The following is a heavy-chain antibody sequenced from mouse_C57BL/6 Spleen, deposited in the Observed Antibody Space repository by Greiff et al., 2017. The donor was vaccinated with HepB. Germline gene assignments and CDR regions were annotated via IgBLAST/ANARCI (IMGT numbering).Heavy chain of an antibody. V-gene: IGHV8-8*01. CDR2: IWWDDDE. D-gene: IGHD1-1*01. CDR3: ARMEFHIRTTVVAGAMDY. CDR1: GFSLSTFGMG. J-gene: IGHJ4*01. Sequence: QVTLKESGPGILQPSQTLSLTCSFSGFSLSTFGMGVGWIRQPSGKGLEWLAHIWWDDDEYYNPALKSRLTISKDTSKNQVFLKIANVDTADTATYYCARMEFHIRTTVVAGAMDYWGQGTSVTVSS.